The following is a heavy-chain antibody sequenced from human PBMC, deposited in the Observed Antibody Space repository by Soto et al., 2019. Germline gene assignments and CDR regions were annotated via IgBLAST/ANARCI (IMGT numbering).Heavy chain of an antibody. CDR3: VTILGLLPYYYYGMDV. CDR2: IVPIYRTA. V-gene: IGHV1-69*13. Sequence: GASVKVSCKASGGTFSSYRINWVRQAPGQGLEWVGGIVPIYRTADYAQKFQGRVTITADESARTSYMELRSLKSQDTAVYYCVTILGLLPYYYYGMDVWGQGTTVTVSS. D-gene: IGHD2-15*01. CDR1: GGTFSSYR. J-gene: IGHJ6*02.